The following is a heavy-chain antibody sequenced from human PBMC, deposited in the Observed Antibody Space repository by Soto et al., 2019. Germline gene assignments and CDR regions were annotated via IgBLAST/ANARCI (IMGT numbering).Heavy chain of an antibody. CDR2: IRGSGGNT. Sequence: EVQLLESGGGLVQPGGSLRLSCAASGFTFSTYAMSWVRQAPGKGLEWVATIRGSGGNTQYADSVKGRFTTSRDNSENTVYLQMNRLRAEDTAVYYCARVKAQILSSGWYGGDDIWGHGTMVTVSS. J-gene: IGHJ3*02. CDR1: GFTFSTYA. D-gene: IGHD6-19*01. V-gene: IGHV3-23*01. CDR3: ARVKAQILSSGWYGGDDI.